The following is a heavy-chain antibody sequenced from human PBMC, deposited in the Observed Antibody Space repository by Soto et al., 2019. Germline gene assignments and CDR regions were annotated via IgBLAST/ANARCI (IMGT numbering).Heavy chain of an antibody. CDR2: SYWDDEK. Sequence: QITLKESGPTLVKPTQTLTLTCTFSGFSLSTSGVGVGWIRQPPGKALEWLAISYWDDEKRYSPSLKTRLTAXKXTXXSQVVLTITNVDPVDTATYYCAHSAYFDSGKQFDYWGQGTLVSVSS. CDR3: AHSAYFDSGKQFDY. J-gene: IGHJ4*02. CDR1: GFSLSTSGVG. D-gene: IGHD3-10*01. V-gene: IGHV2-5*02.